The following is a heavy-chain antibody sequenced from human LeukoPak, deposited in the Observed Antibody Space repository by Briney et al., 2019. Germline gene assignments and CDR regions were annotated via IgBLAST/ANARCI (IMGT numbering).Heavy chain of an antibody. CDR3: ARRFLGYYDSSGYWPFDY. D-gene: IGHD3-22*01. Sequence: ASVKVSCKASGGTFSSYAISWVRQAPGQGLEWMGGIIPIFGTANYAQKFQGRVTITADESTSTAYMGLSSLRSEDTAVYYCARRFLGYYDSSGYWPFDYWGQGTLVTVSS. J-gene: IGHJ4*02. CDR2: IIPIFGTA. V-gene: IGHV1-69*13. CDR1: GGTFSSYA.